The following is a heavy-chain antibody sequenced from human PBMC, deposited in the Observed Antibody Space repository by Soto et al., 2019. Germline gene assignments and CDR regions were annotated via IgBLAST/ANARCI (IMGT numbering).Heavy chain of an antibody. Sequence: SVKVSCKASGGTFSSYAISWVRQAPGQGLEWMGGIIPIFGTANYAQKFQGRVTITADESTSTAYMELSSLRSEDTAVYYCARSSSSLVYYYYGMDVWGQGTTVTVSS. CDR2: IIPIFGTA. D-gene: IGHD6-6*01. J-gene: IGHJ6*02. V-gene: IGHV1-69*13. CDR1: GGTFSSYA. CDR3: ARSSSSLVYYYYGMDV.